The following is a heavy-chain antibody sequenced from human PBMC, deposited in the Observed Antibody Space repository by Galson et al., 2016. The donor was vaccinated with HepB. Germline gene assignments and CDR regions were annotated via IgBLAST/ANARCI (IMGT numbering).Heavy chain of an antibody. Sequence: SLRLSCAASGFSLTDYPMHWVRQIPGRGLEWVAVMSYDGRIQDYPDSVKGRFTISRDSAKNTLFLQMNSLTVEDTALYYCARDMIVGKPDFFDSWGQGALVTVSS. CDR1: GFSLTDYP. V-gene: IGHV3-30*04. CDR2: MSYDGRIQ. D-gene: IGHD2-21*01. J-gene: IGHJ4*02. CDR3: ARDMIVGKPDFFDS.